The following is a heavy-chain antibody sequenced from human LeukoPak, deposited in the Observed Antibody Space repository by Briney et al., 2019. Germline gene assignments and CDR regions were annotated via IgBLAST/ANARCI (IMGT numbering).Heavy chain of an antibody. CDR1: GGSISSYY. V-gene: IGHV4-4*07. CDR3: AGDGDIVVVPAAQGNYYYMDV. Sequence: PSETLSLTCTVSGGSISSYYWSWIRQPAGKGLEWIGRIYTSGSTNYNPSLKSRVTMSVDTSKNQFSLKLSSVTAADTAVYYCAGDGDIVVVPAAQGNYYYMDVWGKGTTVTVSS. D-gene: IGHD2-2*01. J-gene: IGHJ6*03. CDR2: IYTSGST.